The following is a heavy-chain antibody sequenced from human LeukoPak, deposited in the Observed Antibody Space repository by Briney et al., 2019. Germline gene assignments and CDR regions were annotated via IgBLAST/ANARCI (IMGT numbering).Heavy chain of an antibody. Sequence: SQTLSLTCTVSGGSISSGGYYWSWIRQHPGKGLEWIGYIYYSGSTYYNPSLKSRVTISVDTSKNQFSLKLSSVTAADTAVYYCARGYRGYYDSSGYPLDYWGQGTLVTVSS. CDR3: ARGYRGYYDSSGYPLDY. CDR1: GGSISSGGYY. J-gene: IGHJ4*02. V-gene: IGHV4-31*03. CDR2: IYYSGST. D-gene: IGHD3-22*01.